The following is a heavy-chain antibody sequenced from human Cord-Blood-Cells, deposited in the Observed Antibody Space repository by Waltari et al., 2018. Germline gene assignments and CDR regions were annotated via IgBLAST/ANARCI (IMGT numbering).Heavy chain of an antibody. Sequence: QITLKETGPTLVKPTQTLTLTCTFSGFSLSTSGVGVGWIRQPPGKALEWLALIYWNDDKRYSPSLKSRLTITKDTSKNQVVLTMTNMDPVDTATYYCAHTWALYNWNYFDYWGRGTLVTVSS. CDR2: IYWNDDK. D-gene: IGHD1-20*01. V-gene: IGHV2-5*01. CDR3: AHTWALYNWNYFDY. J-gene: IGHJ4*02. CDR1: GFSLSTSGVG.